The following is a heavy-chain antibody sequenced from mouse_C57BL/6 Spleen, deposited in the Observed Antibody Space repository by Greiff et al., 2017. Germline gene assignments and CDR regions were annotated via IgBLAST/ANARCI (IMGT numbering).Heavy chain of an antibody. V-gene: IGHV1-9*01. CDR1: GYTFTGYW. J-gene: IGHJ1*03. CDR3: ARSRSKWYFDV. D-gene: IGHD2-5*01. Sequence: QVQLKQSGAELMKPGASVKLSCKATGYTFTGYWIEWVKQRPGHGLEWIGEILPGSGSTNYNEKFKGKATFTADTSSNTAYMQLSSLTTEDSAIXCGARSRSKWYFDVWGTGTTVTVSS. CDR2: ILPGSGST.